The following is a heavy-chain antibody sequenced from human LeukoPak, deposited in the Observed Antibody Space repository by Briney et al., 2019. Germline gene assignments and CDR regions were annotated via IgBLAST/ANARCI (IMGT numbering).Heavy chain of an antibody. CDR1: GGSISSSSYY. CDR2: IYYSGST. J-gene: IGHJ4*02. Sequence: SETLSLTCTVSGGSISSSSYYWGWIRQPPGKGLEWIGSIYYSGSTYYNPSLKSRVTISVDTSKNQFSLKLSSVTAADTAVYYCARHTAPRVYSSSWYPPDYWGQGTLVPVSS. CDR3: ARHTAPRVYSSSWYPPDY. D-gene: IGHD6-13*01. V-gene: IGHV4-39*01.